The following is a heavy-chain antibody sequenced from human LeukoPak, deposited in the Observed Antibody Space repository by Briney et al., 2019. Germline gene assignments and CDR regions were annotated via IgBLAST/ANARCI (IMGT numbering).Heavy chain of an antibody. D-gene: IGHD3-10*01. J-gene: IGHJ4*02. Sequence: ASLRVSCMPPGYTFTVYYMHWVPHAPGQGLEWMGRINPNSGGTNYAQKFQGRVTMTRDKSISTAYMEPSRLRSDDTAVYYCAREPHYYGSGSGDYWGQGTLVTVSS. CDR2: INPNSGGT. CDR1: GYTFTVYY. V-gene: IGHV1-2*06. CDR3: AREPHYYGSGSGDY.